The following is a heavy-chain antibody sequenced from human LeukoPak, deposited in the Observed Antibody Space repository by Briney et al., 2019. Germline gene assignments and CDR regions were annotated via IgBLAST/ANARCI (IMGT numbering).Heavy chain of an antibody. CDR2: ISGSGHST. J-gene: IGHJ6*02. V-gene: IGHV3-23*01. CDR1: RFTFSSYV. D-gene: IGHD5-18*01. Sequence: GGSLRLSCAASRFTFSSYVMSWVRQAPGKGLECVSAISGSGHSTYYADSVKGRFTISRDNSKNTLYLQMNSLGAEDTAIYYCARVSGTIQIWPQPFGDGMDVWGQGTTVTVSS. CDR3: ARVSGTIQIWPQPFGDGMDV.